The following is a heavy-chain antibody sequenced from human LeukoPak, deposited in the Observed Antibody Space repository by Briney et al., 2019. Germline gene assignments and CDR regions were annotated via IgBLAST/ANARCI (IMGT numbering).Heavy chain of an antibody. CDR1: GFTFSSYA. V-gene: IGHV3-23*01. CDR2: ISGSGGST. Sequence: GGSLRLSCAASGFTFSSYAMSWVRQAPGKGLEWVSAISGSGGSTYYADSVKGRFTISRDNAKNSLYLQMNSLRAEDTALYYCAKGHYDILTGYYFDYWGQGALVTVSS. CDR3: AKGHYDILTGYYFDY. J-gene: IGHJ4*02. D-gene: IGHD3-9*01.